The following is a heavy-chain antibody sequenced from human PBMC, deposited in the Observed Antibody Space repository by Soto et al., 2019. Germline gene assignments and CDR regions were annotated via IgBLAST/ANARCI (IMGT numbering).Heavy chain of an antibody. D-gene: IGHD5-12*01. CDR1: GASISNAY. V-gene: IGHV4-4*07. CDR2: IHSSGTF. CDR3: ARDNIVSKGYGMDV. J-gene: IGHJ6*02. Sequence: SETLSLTCTVSGASISNAYWSWIRQAAGKRLEWIGRIHSSGTFNYNPSLKSRVSISRDTSKNQISLKLSSVTAADTAVYYCARDNIVSKGYGMDVWGQGTTVTVSS.